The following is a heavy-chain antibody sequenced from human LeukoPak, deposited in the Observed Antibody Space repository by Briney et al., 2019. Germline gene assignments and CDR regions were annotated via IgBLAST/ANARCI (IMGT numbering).Heavy chain of an antibody. CDR1: GGSISSYY. Sequence: SETLSLTSTVSGGSISSYYWSWIRQPPGKGLEWIGYIYYSGSTNYNPSLKSRVTISVDTSKNQFSLKLSSVTAADTAVYYCARRGSYYDILTGYSYYFDYWGQGTLVTVSS. CDR2: IYYSGST. J-gene: IGHJ4*02. D-gene: IGHD3-9*01. CDR3: ARRGSYYDILTGYSYYFDY. V-gene: IGHV4-59*01.